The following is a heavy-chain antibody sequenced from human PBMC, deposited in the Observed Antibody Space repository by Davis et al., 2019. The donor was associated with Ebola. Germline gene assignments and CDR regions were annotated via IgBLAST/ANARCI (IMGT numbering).Heavy chain of an antibody. CDR2: IYYSGST. D-gene: IGHD4-17*01. CDR3: ARLGTSTVTTAPDYYYYGMDV. Sequence: SETLSLTCTVSGGSISSYYWSWIRQPPGKGLEWIGSIYYSGSTNYNPSLKSRVTISVDTSKNQFSLKLSSVTAADTAVYYCARLGTSTVTTAPDYYYYGMDVWGQGTTVTVSS. CDR1: GGSISSYY. J-gene: IGHJ6*02. V-gene: IGHV4-59*08.